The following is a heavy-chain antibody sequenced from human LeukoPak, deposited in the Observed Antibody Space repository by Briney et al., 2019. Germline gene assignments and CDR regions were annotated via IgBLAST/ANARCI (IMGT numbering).Heavy chain of an antibody. CDR1: GVYITSSRYY. Sequence: SSETLSLTCTVSGVYITSSRYYWGWIRQPPGKGLEWVGSVFYGGNAYYNPSLKSRVTTSGDTSKNQFSLRLNSVTATDTAVYYCARRNSSSLNWFDPWGQGTLVTVSS. J-gene: IGHJ5*02. CDR3: ARRNSSSLNWFDP. D-gene: IGHD6-13*01. V-gene: IGHV4-39*01. CDR2: VFYGGNA.